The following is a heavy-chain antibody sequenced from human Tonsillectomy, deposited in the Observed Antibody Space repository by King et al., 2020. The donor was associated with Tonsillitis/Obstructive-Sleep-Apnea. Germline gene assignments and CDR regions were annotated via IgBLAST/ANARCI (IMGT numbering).Heavy chain of an antibody. CDR3: GTGGDCYHGGGPFDY. CDR1: GFTFSSYA. CDR2: ISSNGGST. V-gene: IGHV3-64D*06. J-gene: IGHJ4*02. D-gene: IGHD2-21*01. Sequence: VQLVESGGGLVQPGGSLRLSCSASGFTFSSYAMHWVRQAPGKGLEYVSAISSNGGSTYYADSVKGRFTISRDNSKNTLYLQMSSLRAEDTAVYYCGTGGDCYHGGGPFDYWGQGTLVTVSS.